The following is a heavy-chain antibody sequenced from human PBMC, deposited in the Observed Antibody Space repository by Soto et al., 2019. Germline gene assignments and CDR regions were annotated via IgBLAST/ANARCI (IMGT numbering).Heavy chain of an antibody. CDR1: GGSFSGFC. D-gene: IGHD3-10*01. Sequence: PSETLSLTCAVYGGSFSGFCWSWIRQPPGQGLEWIGEINHSGSTNYNPSLKSRVTISVDTSKNQFSLKLSSVTAADTAVYYCARGRGNYYGSGSYFRYYYYYYGMDVWGQGTTVTVSS. CDR2: INHSGST. J-gene: IGHJ6*02. CDR3: ARGRGNYYGSGSYFRYYYYYYGMDV. V-gene: IGHV4-34*01.